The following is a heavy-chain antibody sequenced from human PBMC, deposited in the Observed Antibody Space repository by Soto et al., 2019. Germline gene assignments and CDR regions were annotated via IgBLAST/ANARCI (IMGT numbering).Heavy chain of an antibody. Sequence: GGSLRLSCVTSWFTADHYAFHWVRQAPGQGLEWVSGISSNSDTIHYADSVKGRFTISRDNAKNSLFLQMNSLRPEDTAVYYCAKDMKWGGMTTIHYFDSWGQGT. CDR1: WFTADHYA. J-gene: IGHJ4*02. CDR3: AKDMKWGGMTTIHYFDS. V-gene: IGHV3-9*02. CDR2: ISSNSDTI. D-gene: IGHD4-17*01.